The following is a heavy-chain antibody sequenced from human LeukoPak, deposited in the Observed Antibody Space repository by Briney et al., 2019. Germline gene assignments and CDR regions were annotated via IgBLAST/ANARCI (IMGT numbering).Heavy chain of an antibody. V-gene: IGHV3-21*01. Sequence: GGSLRLSCAVSTFTFSDHSMDWVRQAPGKGLEWVSSISTSSSYIYYADSVKGRFTISRDNAKNSLSLQMNSLRAEDTAVYYCARDRLLEDRDYHYYYYMDVWGIGTTVTVSS. CDR1: TFTFSDHS. CDR2: ISTSSSYI. CDR3: ARDRLLEDRDYHYYYYMDV. D-gene: IGHD1-1*01. J-gene: IGHJ6*03.